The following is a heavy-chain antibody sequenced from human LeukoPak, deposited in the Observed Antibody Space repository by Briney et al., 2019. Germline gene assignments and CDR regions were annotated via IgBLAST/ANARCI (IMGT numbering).Heavy chain of an antibody. V-gene: IGHV7-4-1*02. CDR3: ARERSGRGYSYGPRHPVDY. Sequence: ASVTVSCKASGYTFTSYAMNWVRQAPGQGLEGMGWINTNTGNPTYAQGFTGRFVFSLDTSVSTAYLQISSLKAEDTAVYYCARERSGRGYSYGPRHPVDYWGQGTLVTVSS. CDR2: INTNTGNP. J-gene: IGHJ4*02. D-gene: IGHD5-18*01. CDR1: GYTFTSYA.